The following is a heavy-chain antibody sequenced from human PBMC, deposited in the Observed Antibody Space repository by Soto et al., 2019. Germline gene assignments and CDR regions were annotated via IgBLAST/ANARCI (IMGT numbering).Heavy chain of an antibody. V-gene: IGHV1-18*01. CDR2: ISAYNGNT. D-gene: IGHD5-12*01. Sequence: GASVKVSCKASGYTFTSYAMHWVRQAPGQRLEWMGWISAYNGNTNYAQKLQGRVTMTTDTSTSTAYMELRSLRSDDTAVYYCARDPRWLQLTFDYWGQGTLVTVSS. J-gene: IGHJ4*02. CDR1: GYTFTSYA. CDR3: ARDPRWLQLTFDY.